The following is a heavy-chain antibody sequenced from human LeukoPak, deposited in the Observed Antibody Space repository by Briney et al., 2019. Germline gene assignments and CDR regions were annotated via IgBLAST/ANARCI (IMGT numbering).Heavy chain of an antibody. CDR3: AKTGSSSWGYFDY. CDR1: GFTFSSYG. D-gene: IGHD6-13*01. V-gene: IGHV3-33*06. CDR2: IWYDGSNK. J-gene: IGHJ4*02. Sequence: GRSLRLSCAASGFTFSSYGMHWVRQAPGKGLEWVAVIWYDGSNKYYADSVKGRFTISRDNSKNTLYLQMNSLRAEDTAVYYCAKTGSSSWGYFDYWGQGTLVTVSS.